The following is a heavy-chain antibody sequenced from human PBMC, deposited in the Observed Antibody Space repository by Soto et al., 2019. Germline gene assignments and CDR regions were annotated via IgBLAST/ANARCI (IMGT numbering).Heavy chain of an antibody. CDR1: GYTFTSYG. J-gene: IGHJ6*02. CDR3: ARVKYSPPYYYYCGRDV. D-gene: IGHD5-18*01. V-gene: IGHV1-18*01. Sequence: QVQLVQSGAEVKKPGASVKVSCKASGYTFTSYGISWVRQAPGQGLEWMGWISAYNGNTNYAQKLQGRVTMTTDTSTSTAYMELRSLRSDDTAVYYCARVKYSPPYYYYCGRDVWGQGTTVTVSS. CDR2: ISAYNGNT.